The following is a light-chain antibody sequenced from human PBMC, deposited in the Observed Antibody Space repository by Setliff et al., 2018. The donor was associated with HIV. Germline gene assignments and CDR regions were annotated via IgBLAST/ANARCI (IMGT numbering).Light chain of an antibody. Sequence: QSALTQPRSVSGSPGQSVTIPCTGTSSDVGNYNYVSWYQQHPGKAPKLMIYDVTKRPSGVPDRFSGSKSGNTAPLTISGLQAEDEADYYCSSYAGSYTSLFGFGTGTKV. V-gene: IGLV2-11*01. CDR1: SSDVGNYNY. CDR2: DVT. J-gene: IGLJ1*01. CDR3: SSYAGSYTSLFG.